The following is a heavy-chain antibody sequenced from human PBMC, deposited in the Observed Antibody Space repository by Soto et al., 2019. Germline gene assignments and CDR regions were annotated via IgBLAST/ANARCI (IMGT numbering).Heavy chain of an antibody. Sequence: PSETLSLTCTVSGGSISSGGYYWSWIRQHPGKGLEWIGYIYYSKSTYYNPSLKSRVTISLDTSKNQFSLKLSSVTAADTAVYYCARGGYYYDSSVLRWFDPWGQGTLVTVSS. J-gene: IGHJ5*02. CDR2: IYYSKST. D-gene: IGHD3-22*01. CDR3: ARGGYYYDSSVLRWFDP. V-gene: IGHV4-31*03. CDR1: GGSISSGGYY.